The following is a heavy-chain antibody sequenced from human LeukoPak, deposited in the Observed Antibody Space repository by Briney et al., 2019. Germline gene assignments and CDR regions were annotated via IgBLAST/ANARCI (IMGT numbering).Heavy chain of an antibody. CDR1: GFTFSSYS. CDR2: ISSSSSYI. Sequence: GGSLRLSCAASGFTFSSYSMNWVRQAPGKGLEWVSSISSSSSYIYYADSVKGRFTISRDNAKNSLYLQMNSPRAEDTAVYYCARVRGSGSYDAFDIWGQGTMVTVSS. D-gene: IGHD1-26*01. J-gene: IGHJ3*02. V-gene: IGHV3-21*01. CDR3: ARVRGSGSYDAFDI.